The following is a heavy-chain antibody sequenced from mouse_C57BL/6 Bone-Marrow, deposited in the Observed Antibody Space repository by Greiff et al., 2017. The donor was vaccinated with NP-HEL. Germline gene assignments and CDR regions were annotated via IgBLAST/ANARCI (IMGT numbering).Heavy chain of an antibody. CDR1: GYAFSSSW. D-gene: IGHD1-3*01. Sequence: QVQLQQSGPELVKPGASVKISCKASGYAFSSSWMNWVKQRPGKGLEWIGRIYPGDGDTNYNGKFNGKATLTADKSSSTAYMQLSSLTSDDSAVCVCARYNSDEYYYDYWGQGTTLTVSS. J-gene: IGHJ2*01. CDR2: IYPGDGDT. CDR3: ARYNSDEYYYDY. V-gene: IGHV1-82*01.